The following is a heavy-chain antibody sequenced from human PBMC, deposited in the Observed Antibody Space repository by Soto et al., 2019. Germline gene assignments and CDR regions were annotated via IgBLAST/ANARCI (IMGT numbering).Heavy chain of an antibody. Sequence: GGSLRLSCAASGFRFRTRAMSWVRQAPGKGLEWVASIRPGGDSTYYADSVRGRFTMSRDNSKKTLYLQMNSLRVEDSALYYCARGSTDSYPGSRIFDFWGRGTLVTVSS. D-gene: IGHD3-10*01. CDR3: ARGSTDSYPGSRIFDF. CDR2: IRPGGDST. CDR1: GFRFRTRA. J-gene: IGHJ4*02. V-gene: IGHV3-23*01.